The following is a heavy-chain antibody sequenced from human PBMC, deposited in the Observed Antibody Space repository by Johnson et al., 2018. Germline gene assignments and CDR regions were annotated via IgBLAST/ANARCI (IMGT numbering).Heavy chain of an antibody. CDR3: GKQIAIGQDAFDM. D-gene: IGHD6-13*01. CDR1: RFTFSSYS. Sequence: VQLVQSGGDLVQPGGSLRLSCAASRFTFSSYSMAWVRQPPGKGLEWVSIIGGGNAGPTHYGDSVKGRFTIYRDNSKNTLYLQMNSLGFEDTAVYYCGKQIAIGQDAFDMWGQGTMVTVSS. CDR2: IGGGNAGPT. J-gene: IGHJ3*02. V-gene: IGHV3-23*04.